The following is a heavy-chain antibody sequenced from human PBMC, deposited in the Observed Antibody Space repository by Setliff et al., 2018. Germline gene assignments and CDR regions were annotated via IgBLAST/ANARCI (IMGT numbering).Heavy chain of an antibody. CDR2: INHSGST. J-gene: IGHJ3*02. CDR3: ARGADTVVAPYDAFDI. Sequence: SEPLSLTCAVYGGSFSGYYWSWIRQPPGKGLEWIGEINHSGSTNYNPSLKSRVTISVDTSKNQFSLKLSSVTAADTAVYYCARGADTVVAPYDAFDIWGQGTMVTVSS. D-gene: IGHD2-15*01. V-gene: IGHV4-34*01. CDR1: GGSFSGYY.